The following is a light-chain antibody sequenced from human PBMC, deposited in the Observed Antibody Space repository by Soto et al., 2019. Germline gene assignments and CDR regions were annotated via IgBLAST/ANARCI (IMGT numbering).Light chain of an antibody. CDR3: QHYNSYSEA. V-gene: IGKV1-5*01. Sequence: DIHMTHSPSSLSVSVGDRVAITSRTSQNINAWLAWYQQRPGQAPKLLIYDASSVQSGVPSRFSGSGSGTEFTLTITSLQPDDSATYYCQHYNSYSEAFGQGTKVDIK. J-gene: IGKJ1*01. CDR2: DAS. CDR1: QNINAW.